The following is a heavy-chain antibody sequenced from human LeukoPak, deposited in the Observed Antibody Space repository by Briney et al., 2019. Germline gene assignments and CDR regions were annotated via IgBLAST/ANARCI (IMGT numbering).Heavy chain of an antibody. CDR2: IYYSGST. CDR3: ARRAYSSGWYTGDWYFDL. D-gene: IGHD6-19*01. V-gene: IGHV4-59*08. J-gene: IGHJ2*01. Sequence: PSETLSLTCTVSGGSISSYYWSWIRQPPGKGLDWIGYIYYSGSTNYNPSLKSRVTISVDTSKNQFSLKLSSVTAADTAVYYCARRAYSSGWYTGDWYFDLWGRGTLVTVSS. CDR1: GGSISSYY.